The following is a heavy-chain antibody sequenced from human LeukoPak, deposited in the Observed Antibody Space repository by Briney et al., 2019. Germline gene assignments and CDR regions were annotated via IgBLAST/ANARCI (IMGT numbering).Heavy chain of an antibody. V-gene: IGHV1-69*05. D-gene: IGHD1-26*01. CDR1: GGTFSSYA. CDR3: ARDGPASGSYFDY. Sequence: SVKVSCKASGGTFSSYAISWVRQAPGQGLEWMGGIIPIFGTANYAQKFQGRVTMTRDTSTSTVYMELSSLRSEDTAVYYCARDGPASGSYFDYWGQGTLVTVSS. J-gene: IGHJ4*02. CDR2: IIPIFGTA.